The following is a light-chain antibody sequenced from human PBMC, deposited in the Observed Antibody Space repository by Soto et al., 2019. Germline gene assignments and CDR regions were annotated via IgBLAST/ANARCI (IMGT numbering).Light chain of an antibody. J-gene: IGKJ1*01. CDR3: QNYNNAPRT. CDR1: QGINKY. V-gene: IGKV1-27*01. CDR2: AAS. Sequence: DVQMTQSPSSLSASVGDRVTNTCRASQGINKYLAWYQQRPGKVPKLLIYAASTLQSGVPSRFRGSRSGTDFTLTISSLQPEDVATYYCQNYNNAPRTFGQGTKVEIK.